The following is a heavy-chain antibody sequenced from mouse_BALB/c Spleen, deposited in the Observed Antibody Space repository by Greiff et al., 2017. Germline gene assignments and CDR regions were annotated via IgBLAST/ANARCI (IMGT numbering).Heavy chain of an antibody. J-gene: IGHJ4*01. V-gene: IGHV5-17*02. D-gene: IGHD1-1*02. Sequence: EVQLVESGGGLVQPGGSRKLSCAASGFTFSSFGMHWVRQAPEKGLEWVAYISSGSSTIYYADTVKGRFTISRDNPKNTLFLQMTSLRSEDTAMYYCARWWDYYAMDYWGQGTSVTVSS. CDR1: GFTFSSFG. CDR3: ARWWDYYAMDY. CDR2: ISSGSSTI.